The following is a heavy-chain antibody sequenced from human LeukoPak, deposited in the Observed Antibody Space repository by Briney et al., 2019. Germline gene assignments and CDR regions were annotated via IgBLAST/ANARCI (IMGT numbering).Heavy chain of an antibody. CDR1: GFTFRSYW. V-gene: IGHV3-7*01. CDR2: IKLDGSEK. Sequence: PGGSLRLSCAASGFTFRSYWMSGVREAPGKGLEWAANIKLDGSEKYYVDSVKGRFTISRDNAKNSLYLQMNSLRAEDTAVYYCARDTLITGNDYWGQGTLVTVSS. J-gene: IGHJ4*02. CDR3: ARDTLITGNDY. D-gene: IGHD1-20*01.